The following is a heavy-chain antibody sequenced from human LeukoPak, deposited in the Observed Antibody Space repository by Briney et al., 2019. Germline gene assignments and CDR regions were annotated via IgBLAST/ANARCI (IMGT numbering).Heavy chain of an antibody. CDR2: ITWNSGSL. CDR1: GFTFDDFA. Sequence: GGSLRLSCAASGFTFDDFAMHWVRQAPGKGLEWVSGITWNSGSLGYADSVKGRFTISRDNAKNSLYLQMNSLRTEDTAFYYCPKGDDSSGFYDSWGQGTLVTVSS. V-gene: IGHV3-9*01. D-gene: IGHD3-22*01. CDR3: PKGDDSSGFYDS. J-gene: IGHJ5*01.